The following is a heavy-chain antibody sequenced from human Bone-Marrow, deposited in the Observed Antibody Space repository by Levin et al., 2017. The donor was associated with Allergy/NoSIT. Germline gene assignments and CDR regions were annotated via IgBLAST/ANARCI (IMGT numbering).Heavy chain of an antibody. CDR1: GYRFTSSW. Sequence: PGESLKISCKGSGYRFTSSWIGWVRQMPGKGLEWMGIIHPGDSDIRDISPSFQGQVTFSADKSISTAYLQWSSLKASDTAIYYCARLETNGDDAFDIWGQGTMVTVSS. D-gene: IGHD2-8*01. J-gene: IGHJ3*02. CDR2: IHPGDSDI. V-gene: IGHV5-51*01. CDR3: ARLETNGDDAFDI.